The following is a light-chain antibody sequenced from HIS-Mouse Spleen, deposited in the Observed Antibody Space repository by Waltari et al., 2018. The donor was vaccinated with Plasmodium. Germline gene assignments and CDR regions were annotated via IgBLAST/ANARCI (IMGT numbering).Light chain of an antibody. J-gene: IGLJ2*01. V-gene: IGLV3-21*03. CDR3: QVWDSSSDHVV. CDR1: NIGSNS. Sequence: SYVLPQPPSVSVAPGKTARITCGGNNIGSNSVHWYQQKPGQAPVLSVYDDSDRPSGIPERFSGSNSGNTATLTISRVEAGDEADYYCQVWDSSSDHVVFGGGTKLTVL. CDR2: DDS.